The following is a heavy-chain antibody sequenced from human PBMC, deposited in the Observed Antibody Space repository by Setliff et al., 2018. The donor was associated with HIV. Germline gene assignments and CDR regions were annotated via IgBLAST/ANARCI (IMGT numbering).Heavy chain of an antibody. CDR1: GYTFSGDY. CDR2: INPNNGGT. V-gene: IGHV1-2*02. J-gene: IGHJ4*02. CDR3: AREKRSSTWLYSSGGNVDY. D-gene: IGHD6-25*01. Sequence: ASVKVSSKASGYTFSGDYMHWVRQAPGQGLEWMGWINPNNGGTNYAQKFQGRVTMTADTSISTVYMELSSLRSDDTAVYYCAREKRSSTWLYSSGGNVDYWGLGTRVTVSS.